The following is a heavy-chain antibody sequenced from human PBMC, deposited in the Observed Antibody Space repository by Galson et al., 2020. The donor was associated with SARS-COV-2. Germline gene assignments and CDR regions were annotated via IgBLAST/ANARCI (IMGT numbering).Heavy chain of an antibody. CDR2: ISHDGKIQ. CDR3: TRDVSGGASDI. J-gene: IGHJ3*02. D-gene: IGHD1-26*01. V-gene: IGHV3-30*04. Sequence: GGTLRLSCAASGLTFTNYAMHWVRQAPGKGLEWLTVISHDGKIQVYAHPVKGRFTISRDNSGNMVFLQIVSLRPDDTALYYCTRDVSGGASDIWGQGTMVTVSS. CDR1: GLTFTNYA.